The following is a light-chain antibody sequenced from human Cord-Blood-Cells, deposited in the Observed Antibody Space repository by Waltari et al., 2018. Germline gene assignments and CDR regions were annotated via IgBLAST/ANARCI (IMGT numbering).Light chain of an antibody. CDR3: QKYNSAPYS. CDR1: QCISNY. V-gene: IGKV1-27*01. Sequence: DIQTTQPPSSLSASVGSRDTITCRASQCISNYLAWYQQKPGKVPKLLIYAASTLQSGVPSRFSGSGSGTDFTLTISSLQPEDVATYYCQKYNSAPYSFGQGTKLEIK. J-gene: IGKJ2*03. CDR2: AAS.